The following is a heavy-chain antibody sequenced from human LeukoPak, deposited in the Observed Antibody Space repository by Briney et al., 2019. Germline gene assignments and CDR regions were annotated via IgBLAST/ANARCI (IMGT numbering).Heavy chain of an antibody. J-gene: IGHJ5*02. CDR1: GFIFSNTA. D-gene: IGHD3-22*01. Sequence: PPGGSLRLSCAASGFIFSNTAMNWARQSPGRGLEWISAISGGGERTFYADSVKGRFTISRDNSKNMVYLQMNSLRVDDTALYYCGKDGGQYSSGPEFDPRGQGALVTVSS. CDR2: ISGGGERT. CDR3: GKDGGQYSSGPEFDP. V-gene: IGHV3-23*01.